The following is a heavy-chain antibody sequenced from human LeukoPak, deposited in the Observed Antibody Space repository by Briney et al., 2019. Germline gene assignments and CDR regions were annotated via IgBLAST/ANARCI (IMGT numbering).Heavy chain of an antibody. D-gene: IGHD6-6*01. Sequence: GGSLRLSCAASGFTFSSYAMSWVRQAPGKGLEWVSAISGSGGSTYYADSVKGRFTISRDNAKNSLYLQMNSLRAEDTAVYYCARARYSSSPIDYWGQGTLVTVSS. J-gene: IGHJ4*02. CDR2: ISGSGGST. V-gene: IGHV3-23*01. CDR1: GFTFSSYA. CDR3: ARARYSSSPIDY.